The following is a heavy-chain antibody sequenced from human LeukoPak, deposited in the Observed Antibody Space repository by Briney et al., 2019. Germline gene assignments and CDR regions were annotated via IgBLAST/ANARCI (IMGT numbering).Heavy chain of an antibody. J-gene: IGHJ4*02. D-gene: IGHD3-22*01. CDR1: GGSISSYY. CDR3: ARDGDYYDSSAPHFDY. CDR2: IYTSGST. Sequence: PSETLSLTCTVSGGSISSYYWSRIRQPAGKGLEWIGRIYTSGSTNYNPSLKSRVTMSVDTSKNQFSLKLSSVTAADTAVYYCARDGDYYDSSAPHFDYWGQGTLVTVSS. V-gene: IGHV4-4*07.